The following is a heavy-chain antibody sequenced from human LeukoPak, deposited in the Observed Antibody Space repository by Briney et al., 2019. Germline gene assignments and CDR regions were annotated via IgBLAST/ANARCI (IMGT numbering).Heavy chain of an antibody. CDR3: ARLVTIFGVVIGRAAWFDP. CDR1: GYSFTSYW. CDR2: IYPGDSDT. D-gene: IGHD3-3*01. Sequence: GESLKISCKGSGYSFTSYWIGWVRQMPGKGLEWMGIIYPGDSDTRYSPSFQGQVSISADKSISTAYLQWSSLKASDTAMYYCARLVTIFGVVIGRAAWFDPWGQGTLVTVSS. J-gene: IGHJ5*02. V-gene: IGHV5-51*01.